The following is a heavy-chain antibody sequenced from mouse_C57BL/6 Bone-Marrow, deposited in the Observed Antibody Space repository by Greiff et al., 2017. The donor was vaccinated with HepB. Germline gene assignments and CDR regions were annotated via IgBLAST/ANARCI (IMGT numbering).Heavy chain of an antibody. CDR3: ARDHGSLRKDYFDY. Sequence: VQVVESDAELVKPGASVKISCKVSGYTFTDHTIHWMKQRPEQGLEWIGYIYPRDGSTKYNEKFKGKATLTADKSSSTAYMQLNSLTSEDSAVYFCARDHGSLRKDYFDYWGQGTTLTVSS. V-gene: IGHV1-78*01. D-gene: IGHD1-1*01. CDR2: IYPRDGST. J-gene: IGHJ2*01. CDR1: GYTFTDHT.